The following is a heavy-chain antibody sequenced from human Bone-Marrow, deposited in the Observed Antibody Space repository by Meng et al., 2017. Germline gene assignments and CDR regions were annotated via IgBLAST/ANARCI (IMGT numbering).Heavy chain of an antibody. Sequence: SETLSLTCTVSGGSISSNYWSWIRQPAGKGLEWIGRIYSSGSTNYNPSLKSRVTMSVDTSKNQFSLNLISVTAADTAVYFCARDGLRGLGDWGQGTVVTVSS. CDR3: ARDGLRGLGD. V-gene: IGHV4-4*07. CDR2: IYSSGST. CDR1: GGSISSNY. J-gene: IGHJ4*02. D-gene: IGHD5-12*01.